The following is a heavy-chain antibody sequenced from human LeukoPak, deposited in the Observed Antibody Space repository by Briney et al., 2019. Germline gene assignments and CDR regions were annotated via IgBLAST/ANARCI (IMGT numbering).Heavy chain of an antibody. V-gene: IGHV4-59*01. CDR3: ARQIPGSGWFLGDDAFDI. Sequence: ETLSLTCTDPGGSICSSMRSSIRARPREGVEWGGHLYYGGGAAYTPSLQRRATISVDTSKNQYSLKLSSVTAADTAVYYCARQIPGSGWFLGDDAFDIWSQGTMVTVSS. J-gene: IGHJ3*02. D-gene: IGHD6-19*01. CDR1: GGSICSSM. CDR2: LYYGGGA.